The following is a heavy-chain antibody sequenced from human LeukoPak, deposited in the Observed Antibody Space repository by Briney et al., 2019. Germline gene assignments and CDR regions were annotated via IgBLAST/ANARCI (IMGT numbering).Heavy chain of an antibody. J-gene: IGHJ3*02. D-gene: IGHD2-2*01. Sequence: PSETLSLTCTVSGSISGYYWSWIRQPPGKGLEWIGYIYTSGSTNYNPSLESRVTISVDTSKNQFSLDLSSVTAADTAVYYCARQKCTSTSCLTKNAFDIWGQGTMVTVPS. CDR3: ARQKCTSTSCLTKNAFDI. CDR1: GSISGYY. V-gene: IGHV4-4*09. CDR2: IYTSGST.